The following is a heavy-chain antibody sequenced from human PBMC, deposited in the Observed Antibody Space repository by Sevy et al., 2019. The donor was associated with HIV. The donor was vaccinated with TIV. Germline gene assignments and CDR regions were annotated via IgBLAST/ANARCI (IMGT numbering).Heavy chain of an antibody. V-gene: IGHV3-49*03. Sequence: GGSPRLSCTASGFTFGDYAMSWIRQTPGRGLEWVGFIRSKTYGGTTEYAASVKDRFTISRDDSKSIAYLQMNSLKTEDTALYYCTRLRGTISAYYYFGMDVWGQGTTVTVSS. D-gene: IGHD3-10*01. J-gene: IGHJ6*02. CDR2: IRSKTYGGTT. CDR1: GFTFGDYA. CDR3: TRLRGTISAYYYFGMDV.